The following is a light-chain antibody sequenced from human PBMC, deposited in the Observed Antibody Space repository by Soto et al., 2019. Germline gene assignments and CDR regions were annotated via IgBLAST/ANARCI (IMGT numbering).Light chain of an antibody. J-gene: IGKJ1*01. CDR2: GAS. CDR1: QSVSSN. V-gene: IGKV3-20*01. CDR3: QQYGSSGT. Sequence: EIMLTQSPATLSLSPGERATLPCRASQSVSSNLAWYQQKPGQAPRLLIYGASTRATGIPDRFSGSGSGTDFTLTISRLEPEDFAVYYCQQYGSSGTFGQGTKVDIK.